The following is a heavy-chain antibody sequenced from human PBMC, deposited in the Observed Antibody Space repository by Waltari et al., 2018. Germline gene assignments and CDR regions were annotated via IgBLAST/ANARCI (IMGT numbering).Heavy chain of an antibody. CDR3: AREPYGSGSLDY. D-gene: IGHD3-10*01. Sequence: QVQLVESGGGVVQPGRSLRLSCAASGFTFSSYAMHWVRQAPGKGLEWVAVISYDGSNKYYADSVKGRFTISRDNSKNTLYLQMNSLRAEDTAVYYCAREPYGSGSLDYWGQGTLVTVSS. CDR1: GFTFSSYA. CDR2: ISYDGSNK. J-gene: IGHJ4*02. V-gene: IGHV3-30-3*01.